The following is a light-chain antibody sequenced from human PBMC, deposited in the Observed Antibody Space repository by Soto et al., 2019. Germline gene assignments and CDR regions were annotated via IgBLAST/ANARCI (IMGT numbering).Light chain of an antibody. V-gene: IGKV3-20*01. CDR3: QQYGSSPLT. J-gene: IGKJ4*01. CDR1: QSVSSSY. Sequence: EIALTQSPCTLSLSAGERATLSCRTSQSVSSSYLAWYQQKPGQAPRLLIYGASTRATGIPARFSGSGSGTDFTLTMSRLEPEDFAVYYCQQYGSSPLTFGGGTKVDIK. CDR2: GAS.